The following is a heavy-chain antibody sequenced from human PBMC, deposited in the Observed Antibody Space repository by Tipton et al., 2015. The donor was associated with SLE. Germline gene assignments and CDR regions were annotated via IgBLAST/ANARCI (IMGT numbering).Heavy chain of an antibody. CDR1: GASIRSSEHY. V-gene: IGHV4-31*03. CDR3: IRSPNYDFMDI. CDR2: INYNGNT. Sequence: LRLSCTVFGASIRSSEHYWSWIRQNPGKGLELIGYINYNGNTNYNPSLNRRVTMSVDTSKNQFPLELGSVLVADTAVYYCIRSPNYDFMDIWGKGTTVTVSS. J-gene: IGHJ6*03.